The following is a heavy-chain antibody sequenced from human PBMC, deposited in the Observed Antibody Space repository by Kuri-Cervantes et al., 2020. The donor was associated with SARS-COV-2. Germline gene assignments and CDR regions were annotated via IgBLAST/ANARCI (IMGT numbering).Heavy chain of an antibody. Sequence: GESLRLTSGAAGFTSSSYDMSWFRQAPGKELEWVANIKQDGSEKYYVDSVKGRFTISRDNAKNSLNLQMNSLRAEDTAVYYCAIVADTMVQGSFPYYYYYYYMDVWCKGTTVTVSS. J-gene: IGHJ6*03. V-gene: IGHV3-7*01. CDR2: IKQDGSEK. CDR3: AIVADTMVQGSFPYYYYYYYMDV. CDR1: GFTSSSYD. D-gene: IGHD3-10*01.